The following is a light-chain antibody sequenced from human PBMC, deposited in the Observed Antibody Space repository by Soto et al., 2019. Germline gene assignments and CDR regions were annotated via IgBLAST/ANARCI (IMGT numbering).Light chain of an antibody. CDR3: AAWDDRLTGGV. CDR1: RSNIGANS. CDR2: STN. Sequence: QSVLTQPPSASGTPGQRVTISCFGSRSNIGANSVNWYQHLPGTAPKVLIYSTNQRPSGVPARFSGSKSGTSASLAISGLRSEDEADYFCAAWDDRLTGGVFGGGTKLTVL. V-gene: IGLV1-47*02. J-gene: IGLJ2*01.